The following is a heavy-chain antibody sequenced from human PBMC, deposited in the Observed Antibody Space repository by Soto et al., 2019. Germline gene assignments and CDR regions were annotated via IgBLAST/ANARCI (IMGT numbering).Heavy chain of an antibody. CDR2: IKSDGSST. V-gene: IGHV3-74*01. CDR1: GFTFSHYW. CDR3: ARDGGYSYGPFDY. J-gene: IGHJ4*02. Sequence: GGSLRLSCAASGFTFSHYWMHWVRQAPGKGLVWVSRIKSDGSSTDYADSVKGRFTISRDNAKNSLYLQMNSLRAEDTAVYYCARDGGYSYGPFDYWGQGTLVTVSS. D-gene: IGHD5-18*01.